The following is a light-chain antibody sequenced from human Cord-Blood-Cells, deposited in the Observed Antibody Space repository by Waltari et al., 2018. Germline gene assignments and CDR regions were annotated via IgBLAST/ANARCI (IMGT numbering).Light chain of an antibody. Sequence: IQMTQSPSSLSASVGYRVTITCRASQSISSYLNWYQQKPGKAPKLLIYAASSLQSGGPSRFSGSGSGTDFTLTISSLQPEDFATYYWQQSYSTPRLTFGGVTKVEIK. CDR2: AAS. CDR1: QSISSY. J-gene: IGKJ4*01. CDR3: QQSYSTPRLT. V-gene: IGKV1-39*01.